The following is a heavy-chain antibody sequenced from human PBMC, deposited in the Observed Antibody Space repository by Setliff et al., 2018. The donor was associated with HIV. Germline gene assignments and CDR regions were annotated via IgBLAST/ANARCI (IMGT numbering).Heavy chain of an antibody. J-gene: IGHJ3*02. Sequence: SETLSLTCTVSGGSINNGAYYWSWIRHQPGRGLEWIGNIYYNGITHYNPSLKSRLSISIDTPKNQFYLQLNSVTAADTSVFYCAREIVRVALDIWGPGTAVTVSS. CDR2: IYYNGIT. V-gene: IGHV4-31*03. CDR1: GGSINNGAYY. CDR3: AREIVRVALDI. D-gene: IGHD3-16*02.